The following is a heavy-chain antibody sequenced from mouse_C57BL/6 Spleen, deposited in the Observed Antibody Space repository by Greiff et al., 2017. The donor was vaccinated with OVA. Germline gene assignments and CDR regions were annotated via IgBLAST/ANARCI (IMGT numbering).Heavy chain of an antibody. J-gene: IGHJ1*03. V-gene: IGHV6-3*01. Sequence: EVKVVESGGGLVQPGGSMKLSCVASGFTFSNYWMNWVRQSPEKGLEWVAQIRLKSDNYATHYAESVKGRFTISRDDSKSSVYLQMNNLRAEDTGIYYCTGIYRYFDVWGTGTTVTVSS. CDR1: GFTFSNYW. CDR2: IRLKSDNYAT. CDR3: TGIYRYFDV.